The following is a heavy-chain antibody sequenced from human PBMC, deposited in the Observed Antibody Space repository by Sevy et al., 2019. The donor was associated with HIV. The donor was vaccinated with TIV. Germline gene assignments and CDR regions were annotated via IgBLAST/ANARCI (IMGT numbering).Heavy chain of an antibody. CDR1: GGSISGYF. Sequence: SETLSLTCAVSGGSISGYFWAWIRQPPGKGLEFIGWIHYSGKTNYNPSVSSRVSMSVDTSRNQFSLKLFSLTAADTAVYYCARGPLYGSGNFYYFDYWGQGTLVTVSS. J-gene: IGHJ4*02. V-gene: IGHV4-59*12. CDR2: IHYSGKT. D-gene: IGHD3-10*01. CDR3: ARGPLYGSGNFYYFDY.